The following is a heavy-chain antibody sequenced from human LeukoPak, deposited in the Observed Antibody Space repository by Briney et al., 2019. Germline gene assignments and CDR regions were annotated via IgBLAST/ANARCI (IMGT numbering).Heavy chain of an antibody. J-gene: IGHJ3*02. CDR3: ARAPRFCSGGSCYSLFVAFDI. Sequence: SGTLSLTCAVSGGSISSNNWWGWVRQPPGKGLEWIGEIYHSGSPNYNPSLKSRVTISVDKSRNHFSLKLSSVTAADTAVYYCARAPRFCSGGSCYSLFVAFDIWGQGTMVTVSS. CDR1: GGSISSNNW. CDR2: IYHSGSP. V-gene: IGHV4-4*02. D-gene: IGHD2-15*01.